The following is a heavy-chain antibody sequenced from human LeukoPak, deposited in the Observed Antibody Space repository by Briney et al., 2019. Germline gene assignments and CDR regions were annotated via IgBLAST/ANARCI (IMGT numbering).Heavy chain of an antibody. CDR3: ARDVPPKQHGLDY. Sequence: GGSLRLSCAASGFTFSSYWMSWVRQAPGKGLEWVANIKQDGSEKYYVDSVKGRFTISRDNAKNSLYLQMNSLRAEDTAVYYCARDVPPKQHGLDYWGPGTLVTVSS. CDR1: GFTFSSYW. V-gene: IGHV3-7*03. J-gene: IGHJ4*02. CDR2: IKQDGSEK. D-gene: IGHD6-13*01.